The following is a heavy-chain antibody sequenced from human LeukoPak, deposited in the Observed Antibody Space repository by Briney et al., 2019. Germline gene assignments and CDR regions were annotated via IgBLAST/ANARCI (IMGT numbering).Heavy chain of an antibody. J-gene: IGHJ4*02. Sequence: PGGSLRLSCAASGFTFSNYAMSWVRQAPGKGLEWVATINQGGSEKYYVDSVKGRFTISRDYTRNLLFLQMNSLRVEDTAVYYCARSFKVDYWGQGTLVIVSS. CDR2: INQGGSEK. CDR1: GFTFSNYA. CDR3: ARSFKVDY. V-gene: IGHV3-7*03.